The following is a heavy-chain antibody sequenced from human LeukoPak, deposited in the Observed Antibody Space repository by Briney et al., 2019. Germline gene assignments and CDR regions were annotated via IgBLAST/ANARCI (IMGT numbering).Heavy chain of an antibody. CDR1: GGSFSGYY. J-gene: IGHJ3*02. Sequence: SETLSLTCAVYGGSFSGYYWSWIRQPPGKGLEWIGEINHSGSTNYNPSLKSRVTISVDTSKNQFSLKLSSVTAADTAVYYCARAKRINYYDSSGVSFDIWGQGTMVTVSS. CDR3: ARAKRINYYDSSGVSFDI. CDR2: INHSGST. V-gene: IGHV4-34*01. D-gene: IGHD3-22*01.